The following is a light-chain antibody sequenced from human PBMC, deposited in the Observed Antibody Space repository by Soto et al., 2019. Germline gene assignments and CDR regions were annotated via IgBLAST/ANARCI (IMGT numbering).Light chain of an antibody. V-gene: IGLV2-11*01. Sequence: HSVLTQPRSVCGFPAQSVTISCTGTSSDVGAYDYDSWYQQHPGKCPILQIYHVSNRISGVPDRFCGSKAGNPASLSIARLEAEVDADYYRCTYAGSYKVFGLGTKV. J-gene: IGLJ1*01. CDR2: HVS. CDR3: CTYAGSYKV. CDR1: SSDVGAYDY.